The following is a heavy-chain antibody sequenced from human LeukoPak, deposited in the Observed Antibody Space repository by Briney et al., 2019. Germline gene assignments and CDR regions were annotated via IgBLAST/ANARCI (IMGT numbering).Heavy chain of an antibody. CDR1: GGSIISYY. Sequence: PSETLSLTCTVSGGSIISYYWSWIRQPPGKGLEWIGYIYHSGSTNYNPSLKSRVTISVDTSKNQFSLKLSSVTAADTAVYYCARRAAAGTFDYWGQGTLVTVSS. CDR2: IYHSGST. D-gene: IGHD6-13*01. V-gene: IGHV4-59*01. J-gene: IGHJ4*02. CDR3: ARRAAAGTFDY.